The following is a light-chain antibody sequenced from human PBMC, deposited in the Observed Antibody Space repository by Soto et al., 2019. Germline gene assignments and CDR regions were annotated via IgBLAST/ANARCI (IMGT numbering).Light chain of an antibody. J-gene: IGKJ5*01. Sequence: EVVLTQSPATLSLPPGERATLSCRASQSVSIYLAWYQQKPGQAPRLLIYDASKRATGIPARFSGSGSGTDFTLTISSLEPEDFALYFCQQRSNWLITFGQGTRLDIK. CDR3: QQRSNWLIT. CDR1: QSVSIY. CDR2: DAS. V-gene: IGKV3-11*01.